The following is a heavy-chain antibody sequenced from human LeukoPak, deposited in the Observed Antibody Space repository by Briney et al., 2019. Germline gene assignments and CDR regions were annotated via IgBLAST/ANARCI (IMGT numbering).Heavy chain of an antibody. J-gene: IGHJ4*02. CDR1: GYSFTSYW. CDR2: IDPSDSYT. V-gene: IGHV5-10-1*01. CDR3: ARAPLTTVTTWAIDY. D-gene: IGHD4-17*01. Sequence: GESLKISCKGSGYSFTSYWISWVRQMPGKGLEWMGRIDPSDSYTNYSPSFQGHVTISADKSISTAYLQWSSLKASDTAMYYCARAPLTTVTTWAIDYWGQGTLVTVSS.